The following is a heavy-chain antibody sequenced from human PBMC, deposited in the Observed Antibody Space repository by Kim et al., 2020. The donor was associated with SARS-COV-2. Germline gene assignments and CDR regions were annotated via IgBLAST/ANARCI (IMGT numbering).Heavy chain of an antibody. Sequence: ASVKVSCKASGYTFTSYGISWVRQAPGQGLEWMGWISAYNGNTNYAQKLQGRVTMTTDTSTSTAYMELRSLRSDDTAVYYCARYYGSGSYYWETKNWFDPWGQGTLVTVSS. V-gene: IGHV1-18*04. CDR3: ARYYGSGSYYWETKNWFDP. CDR1: GYTFTSYG. CDR2: ISAYNGNT. J-gene: IGHJ5*02. D-gene: IGHD3-10*01.